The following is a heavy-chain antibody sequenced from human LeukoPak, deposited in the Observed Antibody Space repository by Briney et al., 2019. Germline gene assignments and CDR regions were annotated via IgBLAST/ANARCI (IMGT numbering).Heavy chain of an antibody. D-gene: IGHD3-22*01. J-gene: IGHJ2*01. CDR2: ISTSSTTI. CDR3: ARALGNYYDSTGYWYFDL. CDR1: GFSFSNYA. Sequence: GGSLRLSCTASGFSFSNYAMNWVRQAPGKGLEWLSYISTSSTTIHYADSVKGRFTSSREDARNSLYLQMNSLRAEDTAVYFCARALGNYYDSTGYWYFDLWGRGTLVTVSS. V-gene: IGHV3-48*01.